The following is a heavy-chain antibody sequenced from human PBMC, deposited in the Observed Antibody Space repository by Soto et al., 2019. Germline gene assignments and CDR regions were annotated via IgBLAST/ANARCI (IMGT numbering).Heavy chain of an antibody. CDR3: ARDIVVVPAAPNWFDP. CDR1: GYTFTSYG. J-gene: IGHJ5*02. CDR2: ISAYNGNT. D-gene: IGHD2-2*01. V-gene: IGHV1-18*01. Sequence: QVQLVQSGAEVKKPGASVKVSCKASGYTFTSYGISWVRQAPGQGLEWIGWISAYNGNTNYAQKLQGRVTMTTDTSTSTAYMELRSLRSDDTAVYYCARDIVVVPAAPNWFDPWGQGTLVTVSS.